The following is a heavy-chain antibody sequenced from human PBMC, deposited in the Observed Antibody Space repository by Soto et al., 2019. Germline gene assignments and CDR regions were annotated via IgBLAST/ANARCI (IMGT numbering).Heavy chain of an antibody. Sequence: EVQLLESGGGLGQPGGPLSLSCEASGFSLSTLGWTWFRQAPGKGLEWFSTIRGSNVDTYYGDSVKGRFTISRDISKNTLYLQMSSLRAEDTAVYYCAKDVNYDILAGYYYYWGQGTLVTVSP. CDR3: AKDVNYDILAGYYYY. CDR2: IRGSNVDT. J-gene: IGHJ4*02. V-gene: IGHV3-23*01. D-gene: IGHD3-9*01. CDR1: GFSLSTLG.